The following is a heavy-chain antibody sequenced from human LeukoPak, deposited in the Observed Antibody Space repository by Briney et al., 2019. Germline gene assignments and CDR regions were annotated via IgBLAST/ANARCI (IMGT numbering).Heavy chain of an antibody. CDR3: ARDCHENSGYDLGFDY. V-gene: IGHV1-18*01. D-gene: IGHD5-12*01. CDR1: GYTFTNYG. Sequence: ASVKVSCKASGYTFTNYGISWVRQAPGQGLGWMGWISANNGNRNYALKLQDRVSMTTDTSTSTAYMELRSLRSDDTAVYYCARDCHENSGYDLGFDYWGQGTLVTVSS. J-gene: IGHJ4*02. CDR2: ISANNGNR.